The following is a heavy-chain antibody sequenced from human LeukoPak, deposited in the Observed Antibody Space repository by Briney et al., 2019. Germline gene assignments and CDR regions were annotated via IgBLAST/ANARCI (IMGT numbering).Heavy chain of an antibody. J-gene: IGHJ6*02. CDR2: IKQDGSEK. Sequence: GGSLRLSCAASGFTFSSYWMSWVRQAPGKGLEWVANIKQDGSEKYYVDSVKGRFTISRDNAKNSLYLQMNSLRAEDTAVYYCAGAQTGGRYFWSGYFHYYYGMDVWGQGTTVTVSS. D-gene: IGHD3-3*01. V-gene: IGHV3-7*01. CDR3: AGAQTGGRYFWSGYFHYYYGMDV. CDR1: GFTFSSYW.